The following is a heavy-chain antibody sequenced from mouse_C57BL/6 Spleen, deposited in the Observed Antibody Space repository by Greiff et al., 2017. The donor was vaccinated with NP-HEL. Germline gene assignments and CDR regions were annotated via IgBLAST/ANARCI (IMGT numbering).Heavy chain of an antibody. CDR2: FYPGSGSI. J-gene: IGHJ3*01. D-gene: IGHD4-1*01. Sequence: VQLQQSGAELVKPGASVKLSCKASGYTFTEYTIHWVKQRSGQGLEWIGWFYPGSGSIKYNEKFKDKATLTADKSSSTVYMELSRLTSEEAAVYFCARQEDMGRGFADWGQGTLVTVSA. CDR1: GYTFTEYT. V-gene: IGHV1-62-2*01. CDR3: ARQEDMGRGFAD.